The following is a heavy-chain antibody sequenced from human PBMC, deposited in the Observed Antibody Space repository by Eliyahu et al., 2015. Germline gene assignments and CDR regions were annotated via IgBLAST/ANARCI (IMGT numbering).Heavy chain of an antibody. D-gene: IGHD2-8*02. CDR1: GXTFTAFY. Sequence: QVQLVQSGAEVKNPGASVKISCKPSGXTFTAFYIHWARQAPGQGPEVXGVVHPXTGXSRLAQKFQGRVTLTTDTSIXTSFMXLSSLTSDDTAVYYCARERSQCTGGMCHRRXFDPWGQGTQVTVSS. CDR3: ARERSQCTGGMCHRRXFDP. J-gene: IGHJ5*02. CDR2: VHPXTGXS. V-gene: IGHV1-2*02.